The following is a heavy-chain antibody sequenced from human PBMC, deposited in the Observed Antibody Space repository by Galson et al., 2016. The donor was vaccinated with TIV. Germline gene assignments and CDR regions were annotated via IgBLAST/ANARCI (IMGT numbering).Heavy chain of an antibody. Sequence: SLRLSCAGSGFTFSSYEVNWVRQAPGKGLKWISYISPSGTIYYADSVKGRFTISRDNAKNSLFLQMNSLRAEDTAVYFCARVATFVDAFDLWGQGTVVTVS. J-gene: IGHJ3*01. CDR2: ISPSGTI. D-gene: IGHD5-12*01. CDR1: GFTFSSYE. V-gene: IGHV3-48*03. CDR3: ARVATFVDAFDL.